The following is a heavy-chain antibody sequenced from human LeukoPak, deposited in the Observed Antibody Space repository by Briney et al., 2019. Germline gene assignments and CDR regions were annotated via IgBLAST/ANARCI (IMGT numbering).Heavy chain of an antibody. CDR1: GFTFSDYH. CDR3: ARVGQEYYYGMDV. V-gene: IGHV3-11*06. Sequence: PGGSLRLSCAASGFTFSDYHMSWIRQAPGKGLEWVSYISSSTGYTNYGDFVKGRFTISRDNAKNSLYLQMNSLRAEDTAVYYCARVGQEYYYGMDVWGQGTTVTVSS. J-gene: IGHJ6*02. CDR2: ISSSTGYT.